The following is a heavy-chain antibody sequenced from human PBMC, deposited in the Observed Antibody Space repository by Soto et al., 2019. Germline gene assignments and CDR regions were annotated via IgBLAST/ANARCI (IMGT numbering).Heavy chain of an antibody. J-gene: IGHJ4*02. CDR2: TWHDETNK. CDR1: GFTFRSYT. Sequence: VGSLRLSCAASGFTFRSYTMHWVRQAPGKGLEWVALTWHDETNKYYADSVKGRFTISRDNSRNTLYLQLNSLRAEDTAVYYCARDLGYNSGHPFDYWGQGTQVTVSS. CDR3: ARDLGYNSGHPFDY. V-gene: IGHV3-33*01. D-gene: IGHD1-20*01.